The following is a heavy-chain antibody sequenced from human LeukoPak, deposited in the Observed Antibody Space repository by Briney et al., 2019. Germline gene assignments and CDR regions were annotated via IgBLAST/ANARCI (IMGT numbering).Heavy chain of an antibody. CDR1: GFTVSSNY. CDR3: AKVTSCGTWSYSEFCYFDY. V-gene: IGHV3-66*01. CDR2: IYSGGST. J-gene: IGHJ4*02. D-gene: IGHD1-26*01. Sequence: PGGSLRLSCAASGFTVSSNYMSWVRQAPGKGLEWVSVIYSGGSTYYADSVKGRFTISRDNSKNTLYLQMNSLRAEDTAVYYCAKVTSCGTWSYSEFCYFDYWGQGTLVTVSS.